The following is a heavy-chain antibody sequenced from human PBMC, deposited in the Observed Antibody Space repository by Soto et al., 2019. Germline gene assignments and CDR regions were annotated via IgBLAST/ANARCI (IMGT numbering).Heavy chain of an antibody. CDR2: IWSDGNNR. D-gene: IGHD1-1*01. CDR1: GFMFSNHG. Sequence: GGSLRLSCAASGFMFSNHGMHWVRQAPGKGLEWVAVIWSDGNNRYYADSVKGRFTISRDNSKNTVYLQMNSLRAEDTAVYYCGRGDNCNDEASDYGGRGTGVRVSS. V-gene: IGHV3-33*01. J-gene: IGHJ4*02. CDR3: GRGDNCNDEASDY.